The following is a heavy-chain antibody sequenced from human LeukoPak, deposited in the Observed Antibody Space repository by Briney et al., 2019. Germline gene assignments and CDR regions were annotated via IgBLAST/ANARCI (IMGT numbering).Heavy chain of an antibody. Sequence: GASVKVSCKASGYTFTGYYMHWVRQAPGQGLEWMGWINPNSGGTNYAQKFQGRVTMTRDTSISTAYMELSRLRSDDTAVYYCAREGTAAGTENWFDPWGQGTLVTVSS. CDR2: INPNSGGT. J-gene: IGHJ5*02. CDR1: GYTFTGYY. CDR3: AREGTAAGTENWFDP. D-gene: IGHD6-13*01. V-gene: IGHV1-2*02.